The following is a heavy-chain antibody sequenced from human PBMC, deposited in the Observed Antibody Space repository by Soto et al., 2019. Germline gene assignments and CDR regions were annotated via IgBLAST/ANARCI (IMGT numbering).Heavy chain of an antibody. J-gene: IGHJ4*02. CDR2: ISGSGGST. CDR1: GFTFSSYA. D-gene: IGHD6-13*01. CDR3: AKGKAAAYFDY. V-gene: IGHV3-23*01. Sequence: HPXESLRLSCAASGFTFSSYAMSWVRQAPGKGLEWVSAISGSGGSTYYADSVKGRFTISRDNSKNTLYLQMNSLRAEDTAVYYCAKGKAAAYFDYWGQGTLVTVSS.